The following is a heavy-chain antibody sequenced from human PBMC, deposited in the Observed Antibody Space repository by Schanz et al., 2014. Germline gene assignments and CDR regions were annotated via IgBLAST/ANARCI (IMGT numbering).Heavy chain of an antibody. D-gene: IGHD2-2*01. J-gene: IGHJ4*02. CDR1: GGTFVTFF. V-gene: IGHV1-69*04. Sequence: QVHLVQSGAEVKEPGSSVTVSCKPSGGTFVTFFFTWVRQAPGQGPQWMGRISPLLGVANYAQEFQGRLTITADTSTSTAYMELSSLRSEDTAVYYCLRANPTQHVVLPDALRYWGQGTLVSVSS. CDR3: LRANPTQHVVLPDALRY. CDR2: ISPLLGVA.